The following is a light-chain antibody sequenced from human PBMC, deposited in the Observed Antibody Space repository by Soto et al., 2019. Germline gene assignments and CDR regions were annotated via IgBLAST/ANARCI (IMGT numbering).Light chain of an antibody. Sequence: EIVLTKSPGTLSLSPGERATLTCRASQSVSSSYLAWYQQKPGQAPRLLIYGASSRDTGIPDRFNGSGSGTELTLTISRREPEDFAVYYCQQYGSSPPFTFGPGTKVDIK. CDR2: GAS. V-gene: IGKV3-20*01. CDR3: QQYGSSPPFT. CDR1: QSVSSSY. J-gene: IGKJ3*01.